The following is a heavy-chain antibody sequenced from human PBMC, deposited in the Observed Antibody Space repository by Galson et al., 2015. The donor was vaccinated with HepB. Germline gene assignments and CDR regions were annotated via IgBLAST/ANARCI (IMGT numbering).Heavy chain of an antibody. V-gene: IGHV3-7*03. J-gene: IGHJ1*01. CDR1: GFTVTTYS. CDR3: ARGGFCGADCYNEYFRH. Sequence: SLRLSCAASGFTVTTYSMNWVRQAPGKGLEGVASIWQDGTEKTYVASAKGRITVSRDNATNSLDLQMNSLTAGDTAVYYGARGGFCGADCYNEYFRHWGQGTLVIVSS. D-gene: IGHD2-21*02. CDR2: IWQDGTEK.